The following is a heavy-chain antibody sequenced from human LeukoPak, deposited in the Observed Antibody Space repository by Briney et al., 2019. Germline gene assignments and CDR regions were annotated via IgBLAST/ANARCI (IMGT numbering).Heavy chain of an antibody. Sequence: PGGSLRLSCAASGFTFSSYAMSWVRQAPGKGLEWVSAISGSGGSTYYADSVKGRFTFSRDNSKNALYLQMNSLRAEDTAVYYCAKDPIVVVPAATPYFDYWGQGTLVTVSS. D-gene: IGHD2-2*02. CDR1: GFTFSSYA. V-gene: IGHV3-23*01. CDR3: AKDPIVVVPAATPYFDY. J-gene: IGHJ4*02. CDR2: ISGSGGST.